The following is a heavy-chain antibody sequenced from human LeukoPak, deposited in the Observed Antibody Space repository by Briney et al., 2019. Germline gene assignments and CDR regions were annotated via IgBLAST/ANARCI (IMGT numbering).Heavy chain of an antibody. Sequence: LRLSCAASGFTFSSYAMHWVRQAPGKGLEWIGSIYHSGRTYYNPSLKSRVTISVDTSKNQFSLKVNSVTAADTAVYYCVSSSWAFDYWGQGTLVTVSS. CDR3: VSSSWAFDY. D-gene: IGHD6-13*01. J-gene: IGHJ4*02. CDR2: IYHSGRT. CDR1: GFTFSSYA. V-gene: IGHV4-59*05.